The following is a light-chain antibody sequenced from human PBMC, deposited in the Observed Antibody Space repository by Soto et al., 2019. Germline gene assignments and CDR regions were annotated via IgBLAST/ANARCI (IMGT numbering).Light chain of an antibody. J-gene: IGKJ1*01. CDR2: GSS. CDR1: QGINNF. CDR3: QKYDSDPRT. V-gene: IGKV1-27*01. Sequence: DIQMTQSPSSLSASVGDRVTITCRASQGINNFLAWYQQKPGKVPTRLIYGSSTLQSGVPSRLSGSGSGTDFTLTSSSLQPEDVATYYCQKYDSDPRTFGQGTQGEIK.